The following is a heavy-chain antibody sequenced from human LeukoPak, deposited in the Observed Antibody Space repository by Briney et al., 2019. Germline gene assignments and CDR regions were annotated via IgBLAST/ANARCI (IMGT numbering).Heavy chain of an antibody. CDR1: GGSVNSDSYY. CDR3: ARRGSVRDVWGSYRYYWFDP. Sequence: SETLSLTCTVSGGSVNSDSYYWNWIRQPPGKGLEWIGYIYYSGSTNYNPSLKSRVTISVDTSKNQFSLKLSSVTAADTAVYYCARRGSVRDVWGSYRYYWFDPWGQGTLVTVSS. CDR2: IYYSGST. V-gene: IGHV4-61*01. D-gene: IGHD3-16*02. J-gene: IGHJ5*02.